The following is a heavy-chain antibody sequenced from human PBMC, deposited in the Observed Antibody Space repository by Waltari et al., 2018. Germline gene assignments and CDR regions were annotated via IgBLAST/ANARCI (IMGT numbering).Heavy chain of an antibody. CDR1: GFTFSSYA. V-gene: IGHV3-23*03. CDR3: AKDTVGYSSGWYGGYYYYYMDV. Sequence: EVQLLESGGGLVQPGGSLRLSCAASGFTFSSYAMSWVRQAPGKGLEWVPVIYSGGSTYYADSVKGRFTISRDNSKNTLYLQMNSLRAEDTAVYYCAKDTVGYSSGWYGGYYYYYMDVWGKGTTVTVSS. D-gene: IGHD6-19*01. J-gene: IGHJ6*03. CDR2: IYSGGST.